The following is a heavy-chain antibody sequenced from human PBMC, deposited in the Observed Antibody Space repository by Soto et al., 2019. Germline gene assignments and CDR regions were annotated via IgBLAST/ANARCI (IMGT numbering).Heavy chain of an antibody. V-gene: IGHV1-8*02. CDR2: MNPGSGKT. Sequence: ASVKVSCKASGYTFINYGISWVRQATGQGLEWMGWMNPGSGKTGYANKFQGRVTMTRDASTSTAHLELSSLTSEDTAVYYCARMASSGTLNWFDPWGQGTLVTVS. CDR3: ARMASSGTLNWFDP. CDR1: GYTFINYG. J-gene: IGHJ5*02.